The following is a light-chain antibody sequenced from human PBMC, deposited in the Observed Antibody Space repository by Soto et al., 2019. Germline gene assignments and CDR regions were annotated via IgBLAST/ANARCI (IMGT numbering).Light chain of an antibody. V-gene: IGKV1-33*01. Sequence: IQLTQSPSSLSASVGDRVTITCQASQDMNNYLNWYQQKPGKAPKLRIYDASNLETGVPSRFSGSGFGTDFTFTISSLLPEDIATYYCQQYGDFPITFGQGTRLEIK. J-gene: IGKJ5*01. CDR2: DAS. CDR1: QDMNNY. CDR3: QQYGDFPIT.